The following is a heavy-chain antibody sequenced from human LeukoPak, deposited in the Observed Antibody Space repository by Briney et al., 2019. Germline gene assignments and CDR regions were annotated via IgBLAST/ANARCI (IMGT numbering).Heavy chain of an antibody. J-gene: IGHJ6*03. CDR3: ARGGSSSTWFYYMDV. CDR1: GFTFSSYW. Sequence: GGSLRLSCAASGFTFSSYWMTWVRQAPGKGLEWVANIKQDGSEAYYVDSVKGRFTVSRDNAKNSLYLQLNSLRAEDTAVYYCARGGSSSTWFYYMDVWGKGTTVTVS. CDR2: IKQDGSEA. D-gene: IGHD6-13*01. V-gene: IGHV3-7*01.